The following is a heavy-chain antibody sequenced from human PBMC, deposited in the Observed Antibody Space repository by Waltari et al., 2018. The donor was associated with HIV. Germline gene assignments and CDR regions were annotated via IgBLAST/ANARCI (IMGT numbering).Heavy chain of an antibody. D-gene: IGHD3-22*01. CDR2: ISYDGSNK. Sequence: QGQLVESGGGVVQPGRSLRLSCAASGFTFNTYAMYWVRQAPGKGLECVAVISYDGSNKYYADSVKGRFTISRDNSKNTLYLQMNSLRAEDTAVYYCARDSSGYYYVGYGMDVWGQGTTVTVSS. CDR3: ARDSSGYYYVGYGMDV. V-gene: IGHV3-30*01. CDR1: GFTFNTYA. J-gene: IGHJ6*02.